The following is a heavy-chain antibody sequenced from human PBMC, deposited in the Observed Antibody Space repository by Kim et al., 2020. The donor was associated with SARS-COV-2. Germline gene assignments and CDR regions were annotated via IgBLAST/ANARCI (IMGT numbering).Heavy chain of an antibody. D-gene: IGHD3-10*01. Sequence: GGSLRLSCAASGFTFSSYAMSWVRQAPGKGLEWVSVIYSGGSSTYYADSVKGRFTISRDNSKNTLYLQMNSLRAEDTAVYYCAKHPARITMVRGVIYWFDPWGQGTLVTVSS. CDR3: AKHPARITMVRGVIYWFDP. V-gene: IGHV3-23*03. CDR2: IYSGGSST. CDR1: GFTFSSYA. J-gene: IGHJ5*02.